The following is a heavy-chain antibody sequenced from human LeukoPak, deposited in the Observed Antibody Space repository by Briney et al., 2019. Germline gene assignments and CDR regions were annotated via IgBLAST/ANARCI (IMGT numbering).Heavy chain of an antibody. CDR3: VRRQRYYDGSGSLDY. V-gene: IGHV4-34*01. J-gene: IGHJ4*02. CDR1: GGSFSGYY. Sequence: PSETLSLTCAVYGGSFSGYYWSWIRQPPGKGLEWIGEINHTGSTNYIPSLKSRVTISVDTSKNQFSLKLSSVTAADTAVYYCVRRQRYYDGSGSLDYWGQGTLVTVSS. D-gene: IGHD3-22*01. CDR2: INHTGST.